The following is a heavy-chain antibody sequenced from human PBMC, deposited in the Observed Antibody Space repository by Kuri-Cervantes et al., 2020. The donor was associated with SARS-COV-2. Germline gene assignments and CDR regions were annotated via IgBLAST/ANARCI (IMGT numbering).Heavy chain of an antibody. J-gene: IGHJ4*02. CDR2: IIPILGTA. Sequence: SVKVPCKASGGTFSSYAISWVRQAPGQGLEWMGRIIPILGTANYAQKFQGRVTITTDESTSTAYMELSSLRSEDTAVYYCARGGVGATQDCSFDYWGQGTLVTVSS. CDR3: ARGGVGATQDCSFDY. D-gene: IGHD1-26*01. CDR1: GGTFSSYA. V-gene: IGHV1-69*11.